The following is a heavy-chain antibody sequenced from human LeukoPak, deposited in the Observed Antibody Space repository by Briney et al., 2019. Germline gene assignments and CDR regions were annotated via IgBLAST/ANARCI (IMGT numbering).Heavy chain of an antibody. Sequence: PGGSLRLSCGASGFTFRTYAMSWVRQAPGKGLEWVSGISDGGGRTFYAESVKGRFTVSRDNSKNTLYLRMNSLRAEDTAIYYCTKNQILDDTGSWHAYWGQGTLVTVSS. CDR1: GFTFRTYA. CDR2: ISDGGGRT. CDR3: TKNQILDDTGSWHAY. D-gene: IGHD6-13*01. J-gene: IGHJ4*02. V-gene: IGHV3-23*01.